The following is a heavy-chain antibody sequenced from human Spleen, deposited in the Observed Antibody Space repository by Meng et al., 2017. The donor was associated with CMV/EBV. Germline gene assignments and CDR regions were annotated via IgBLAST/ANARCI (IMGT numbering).Heavy chain of an antibody. CDR2: ISYDGSNK. D-gene: IGHD2-21*01. CDR3: ARERVVVIAITPHSPGY. CDR1: AFNFSSCA. V-gene: IGHV3-30*04. Sequence: GGSLRLSCAASAFNFSSCAMSWVRQAPGKGLEWVAVISYDGSNKYYADSVKGRFTISRDNSKNTLYLQMNSLRAEDTAVYYCARERVVVIAITPHSPGYWGQGTLVTVSS. J-gene: IGHJ4*02.